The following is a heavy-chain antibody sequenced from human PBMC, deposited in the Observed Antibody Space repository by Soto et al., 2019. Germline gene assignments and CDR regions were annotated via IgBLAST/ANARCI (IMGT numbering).Heavy chain of an antibody. Sequence: PGGSLRLSCAVSAFTSSDHYMDWVRQAPGKGLEWVGRSKSKPNNYITEYAGSVKGRFTISRDESENSVYLQMNSLNTEDTALYYGSREGFGPYLDDWGQGTTVAVSS. D-gene: IGHD3-16*01. J-gene: IGHJ6*02. CDR3: SREGFGPYLDD. CDR2: SKSKPNNYIT. CDR1: AFTSSDHY. V-gene: IGHV3-72*01.